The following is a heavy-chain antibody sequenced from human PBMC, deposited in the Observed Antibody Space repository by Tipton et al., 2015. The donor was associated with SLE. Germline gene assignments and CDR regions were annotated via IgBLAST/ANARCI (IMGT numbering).Heavy chain of an antibody. CDR2: VYYSGSN. CDR3: ARTVGDYGYFDL. V-gene: IGHV4-39*01. CDR1: GGSISSSSYY. Sequence: TLSLTCTVSGGSISSSSYYWGWSRQPPGKGLGGMGSVYYSGSNYYNPSLQSRVTISVDTSKNQFSLKLSSVTAADTAGYYCARTVGDYGYFDLWGRGTLVTVSS. D-gene: IGHD4-17*01. J-gene: IGHJ2*01.